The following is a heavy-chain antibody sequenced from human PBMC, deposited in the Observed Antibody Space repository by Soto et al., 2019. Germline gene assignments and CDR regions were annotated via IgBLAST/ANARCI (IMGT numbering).Heavy chain of an antibody. CDR2: ISSSSSTI. D-gene: IGHD6-13*01. J-gene: IGHJ4*02. CDR1: GFTFSSYS. Sequence: SGGSLRLSCAASGFTFSSYSMNWVRQAPGKGLEWVSYISSSSSTIYYADSVKGRFTISRDNAKNSLYLQMNSLRAEDTAVYYCALQYSSSWYYFDYWGQGTLVTVSS. V-gene: IGHV3-48*01. CDR3: ALQYSSSWYYFDY.